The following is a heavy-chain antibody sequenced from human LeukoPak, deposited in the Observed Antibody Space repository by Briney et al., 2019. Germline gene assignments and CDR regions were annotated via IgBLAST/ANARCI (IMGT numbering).Heavy chain of an antibody. CDR3: ARDRGGTVVTPTHYMDV. J-gene: IGHJ6*03. Sequence: SVKVSCKASGGTFSSYTISWVRQAPGQGLEWMGRIIPILGIANYAQKFQGRVTITADKSASTAYMELSSLRSEDTAVYYCARDRGGTVVTPTHYMDVWGKGTTVTVSS. CDR1: GGTFSSYT. CDR2: IIPILGIA. V-gene: IGHV1-69*04. D-gene: IGHD4-23*01.